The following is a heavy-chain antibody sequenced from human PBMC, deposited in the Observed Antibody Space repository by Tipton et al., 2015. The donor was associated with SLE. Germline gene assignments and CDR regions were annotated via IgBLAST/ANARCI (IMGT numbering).Heavy chain of an antibody. Sequence: SLRLSCAASGFTFSSYSMNWVRQAPGKGLEWVSAISGSGGSTYYADSVKGRFTISRDNAKNSLYLQMNSLRAEDTAVYYCARDRFSDVWGQGTTVTVSS. CDR2: ISGSGGST. CDR1: GFTFSSYS. CDR3: ARDRFSDV. D-gene: IGHD3-3*01. V-gene: IGHV3-21*01. J-gene: IGHJ6*02.